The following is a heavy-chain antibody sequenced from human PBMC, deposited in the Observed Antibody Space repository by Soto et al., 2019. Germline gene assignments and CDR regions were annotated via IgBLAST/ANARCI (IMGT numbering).Heavy chain of an antibody. CDR3: ARHSSTIFGVVTGIDY. Sequence: GESLKISCKGSGYSFTSYWIGWVRQMPGKGLEWMGIIYPGDSDTRYSPSFQGQVTISADKSISTAYLQWSSLKASDTAMYYCARHSSTIFGVVTGIDYWGQGTLVTVSS. D-gene: IGHD3-3*01. CDR2: IYPGDSDT. CDR1: GYSFTSYW. J-gene: IGHJ4*02. V-gene: IGHV5-51*01.